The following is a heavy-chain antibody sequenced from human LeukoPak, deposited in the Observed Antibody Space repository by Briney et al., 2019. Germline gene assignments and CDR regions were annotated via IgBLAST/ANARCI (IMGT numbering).Heavy chain of an antibody. CDR3: ARGSRTVTTFGWFDP. CDR2: ISGRDSST. V-gene: IGHV3-23*01. D-gene: IGHD4-17*01. CDR1: GFTFSSYA. J-gene: IGHJ5*02. Sequence: AGGSLRLSCAASGFTFSSYAMNWVRQAPGKGLEWVSAISGRDSSTYYADSVKGRFTFSRDNAKNSLYLQMNSLRAEDTAVYYCARGSRTVTTFGWFDPWGQGTLVTVSS.